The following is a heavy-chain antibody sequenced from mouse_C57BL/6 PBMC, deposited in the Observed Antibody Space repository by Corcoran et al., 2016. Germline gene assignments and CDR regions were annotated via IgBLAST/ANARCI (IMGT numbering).Heavy chain of an antibody. CDR1: GYAFSSYW. J-gene: IGHJ2*01. Sequence: QVQLQQSGAELVKPGASVKISCKASGYAFSSYWMNWVKQRPGKGLEWIGQIYPGDGDTNYNGKFKGKATLTADKSSSTAYMQLSSLTSEDSAVYFCASPGGSSQYYFDYWGQGTTLTVSS. CDR2: IYPGDGDT. D-gene: IGHD1-1*01. CDR3: ASPGGSSQYYFDY. V-gene: IGHV1-80*01.